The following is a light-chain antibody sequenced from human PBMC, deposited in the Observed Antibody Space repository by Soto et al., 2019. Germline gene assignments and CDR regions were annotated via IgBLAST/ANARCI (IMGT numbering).Light chain of an antibody. CDR2: WAS. V-gene: IGKV4-1*01. J-gene: IGKJ5*01. CDR1: QSLFYSSNNKNY. CDR3: QQYYSTPPT. Sequence: DIVMTQSPDSLAVSLGERATINCTSSQSLFYSSNNKNYLAWYQQKPGQPPKLLIHWASTRESGVPDRFSGSGSGTDFTLTISSLQAEDVAVYFCQQYYSTPPTFGQGTRLEF.